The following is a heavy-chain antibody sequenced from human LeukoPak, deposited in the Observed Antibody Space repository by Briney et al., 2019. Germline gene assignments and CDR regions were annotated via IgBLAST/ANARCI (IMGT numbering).Heavy chain of an antibody. CDR1: GFTFSSYS. CDR3: ARDLSGKYCVDS. CDR2: ISSSSSYI. V-gene: IGHV3-21*01. Sequence: PGGSLRLSCAASGFTFSSYSINWVRQAPGKGLEWVSSISSSSSYIYYADSVKGRFTISRDNSKNTLSLQMNSLRAEDTAVYYCARDLSGKYCVDSWGQGTLVTVSS. J-gene: IGHJ4*02. D-gene: IGHD1-26*01.